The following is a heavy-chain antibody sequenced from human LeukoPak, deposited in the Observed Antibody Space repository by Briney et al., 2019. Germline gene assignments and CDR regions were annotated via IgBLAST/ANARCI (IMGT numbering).Heavy chain of an antibody. D-gene: IGHD3-22*01. Sequence: SETLSLTCTVSGGSISSSSYYWGWIRQPPGKGLEWIGSIYYSGSTYYNPSLKSRVTISVDTSKNQFSLKLSSVTAADTAAYYCARGGGLLRNWFDPWGQGTLVTVSS. CDR1: GGSISSSSYY. V-gene: IGHV4-39*07. CDR3: ARGGGLLRNWFDP. J-gene: IGHJ5*02. CDR2: IYYSGST.